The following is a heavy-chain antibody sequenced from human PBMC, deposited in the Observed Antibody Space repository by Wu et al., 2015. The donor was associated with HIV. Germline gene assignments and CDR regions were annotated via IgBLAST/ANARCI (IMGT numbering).Heavy chain of an antibody. J-gene: IGHJ5*02. CDR2: ISAYNGNT. CDR1: GYTFTSYG. V-gene: IGHV1-18*01. CDR3: ARVPDIRFLEWLGNNWFDP. Sequence: QVQXVQSGAEVKKPGASVKVSCKASGYTFTSYGISWVRQAPGQGLEWMGWISAYNGNTNYAQKLQGRVTMTTDTSTSTAYMELRSLRSDDTAVYYCARVPDIRFLEWLGNNWFDPWGQGTLVTVSS. D-gene: IGHD3-3*01.